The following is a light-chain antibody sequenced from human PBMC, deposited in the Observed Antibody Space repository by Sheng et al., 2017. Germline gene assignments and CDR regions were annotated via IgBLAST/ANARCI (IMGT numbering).Light chain of an antibody. Sequence: SYELTQPPSVSVSPGQTASITCSGDKLGDKYACLYQQKPGQSPVLVIYQDTKRPSGIPERFSGSNSGNTATLTISGTQAMDEADYYCQAWDSGTVVFGGGTKVTVL. CDR3: QAWDSGTVV. V-gene: IGLV3-1*01. CDR2: QDT. J-gene: IGLJ2*01. CDR1: KLGDKY.